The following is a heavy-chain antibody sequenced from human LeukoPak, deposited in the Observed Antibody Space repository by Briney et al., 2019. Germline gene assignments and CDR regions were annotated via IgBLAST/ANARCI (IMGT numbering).Heavy chain of an antibody. CDR2: IIPIFGTA. Sequence: SVKVSCKASGGTFSSYAISWVRQAPGQGLEWMGGIIPIFGTANYAQKFQGRVTITADKSTSTAYMELSSLRSEDTAVYYCASGIAAAGDGDWFDPWGQGTLVTVSS. J-gene: IGHJ5*02. CDR1: GGTFSSYA. CDR3: ASGIAAAGDGDWFDP. D-gene: IGHD6-13*01. V-gene: IGHV1-69*06.